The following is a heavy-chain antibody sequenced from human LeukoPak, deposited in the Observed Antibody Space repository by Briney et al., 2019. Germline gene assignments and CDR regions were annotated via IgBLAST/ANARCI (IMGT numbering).Heavy chain of an antibody. Sequence: GASVKVSCKASGGSFTKFVISWVRQGPGQGLEWMGKVLPIFGTTHYAQKFLGRVTISADNSTSTAYMELSSLRPDDTAVYYCVRRFYYDSSGYSEIWGQGSQVTVSS. CDR1: GGSFTKFV. D-gene: IGHD3-22*01. V-gene: IGHV1-69*06. J-gene: IGHJ4*02. CDR2: VLPIFGTT. CDR3: VRRFYYDSSGYSEI.